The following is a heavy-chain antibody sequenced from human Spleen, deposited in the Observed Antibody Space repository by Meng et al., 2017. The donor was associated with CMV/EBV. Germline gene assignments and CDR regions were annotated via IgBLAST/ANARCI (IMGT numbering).Heavy chain of an antibody. V-gene: IGHV3-23*01. CDR1: GFTFNTYW. Sequence: GESLKISCVASGFTFNTYWMSWVRQAPGKGLEWVSSLSGRSSNPYYADSVRGRFSISRDNFNNTLSLRMNSLRVEDTAVYYCVKEGRAWTPFDWGQGTLVTVSS. D-gene: IGHD1-1*01. J-gene: IGHJ4*02. CDR2: LSGRSSNP. CDR3: VKEGRAWTPFD.